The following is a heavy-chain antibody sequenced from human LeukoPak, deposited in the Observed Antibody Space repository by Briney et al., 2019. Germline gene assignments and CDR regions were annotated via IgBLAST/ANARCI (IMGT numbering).Heavy chain of an antibody. CDR1: GCTFSSYA. V-gene: IGHV3-66*01. Sequence: PGGSLRLSCAASGCTFSSYAMSLLRQAPGKGLEWVSMICSAGTTYYADSVKGRFTLSRDNSKNTLYPQMNNLRAEDTAVYYCAREDLWGQGTLVTVSS. J-gene: IGHJ5*02. CDR2: ICSAGTT. CDR3: AREDL.